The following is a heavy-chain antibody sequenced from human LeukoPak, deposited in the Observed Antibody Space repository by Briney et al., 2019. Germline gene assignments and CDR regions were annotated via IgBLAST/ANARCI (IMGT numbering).Heavy chain of an antibody. V-gene: IGHV3-33*01. D-gene: IGHD2-2*01. CDR2: IWYDGYNK. CDR1: GFTFSSYA. Sequence: GRSLRLSCAASGFTFSSYAMHWVRQAPGKGLEWVAVIWYDGYNKFYADSVKGRLTISRDNSKNTLYLQMNSLRAEDTAVYYCARDPYCTSTTCYASGTYFDYWGQGSLVTVSS. J-gene: IGHJ4*02. CDR3: ARDPYCTSTTCYASGTYFDY.